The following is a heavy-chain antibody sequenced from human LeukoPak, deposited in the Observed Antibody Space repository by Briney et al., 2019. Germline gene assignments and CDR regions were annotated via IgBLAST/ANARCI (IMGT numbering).Heavy chain of an antibody. CDR2: VNNDGSNT. Sequence: GGSLRLSCAASGFTFSSYWMHWVRQAPGKGLVWVSRVNNDGSNTNYADSVKGRFTISRDNAKSTLYLQMDGLRAEDTAVYYCVREHSTVVTGDFWGQGALATVSS. D-gene: IGHD4-23*01. CDR3: VREHSTVVTGDF. CDR1: GFTFSSYW. J-gene: IGHJ4*02. V-gene: IGHV3-74*01.